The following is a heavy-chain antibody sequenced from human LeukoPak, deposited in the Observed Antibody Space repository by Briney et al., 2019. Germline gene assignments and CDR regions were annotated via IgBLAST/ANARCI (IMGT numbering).Heavy chain of an antibody. CDR1: GFTFSAYG. V-gene: IGHV3-33*01. CDR2: IWSDGGKS. J-gene: IGHJ4*02. Sequence: GGSLRLSCAASGFTFSAYGMHWVRQAPGKGLEWVAVIWSDGGKSYNSDSVKGRFTISRDNSKNTLYLQMNSLRADDTAVNYCATDSIGPATDFDYWGQGTLVTVSS. CDR3: ATDSIGPATDFDY. D-gene: IGHD2-2*01.